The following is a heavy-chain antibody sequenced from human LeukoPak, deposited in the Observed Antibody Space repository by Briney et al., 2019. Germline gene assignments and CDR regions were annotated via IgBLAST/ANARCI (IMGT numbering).Heavy chain of an antibody. CDR1: GDSISSRNW. Sequence: SETLSLTCSVSGDSISSRNWWTWVRQTPEKGLEWIGEIFHTGSTNYNPSVEGRVTISIDKSRNHFSLMLTSVTAADTALYYCARGMWFDTLFSAFDVWGQGTMVSVSS. CDR2: IFHTGST. V-gene: IGHV4-4*02. J-gene: IGHJ3*01. D-gene: IGHD3-10*01. CDR3: ARGMWFDTLFSAFDV.